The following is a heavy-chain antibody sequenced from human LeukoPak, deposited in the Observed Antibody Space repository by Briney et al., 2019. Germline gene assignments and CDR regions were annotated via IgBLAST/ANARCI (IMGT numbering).Heavy chain of an antibody. Sequence: ASGKVSCKASGYTFSNVGINWVRQAPGQGLEWMAWIGGNNDNPNYGQKFQGRFTVTTDSSTSTAYMELRNLRSDDTAVYYCARDGSSTDDYWGQGTLVTVSS. V-gene: IGHV1-18*01. CDR2: IGGNNDNP. J-gene: IGHJ4*02. CDR1: GYTFSNVG. D-gene: IGHD2-2*01. CDR3: ARDGSSTDDY.